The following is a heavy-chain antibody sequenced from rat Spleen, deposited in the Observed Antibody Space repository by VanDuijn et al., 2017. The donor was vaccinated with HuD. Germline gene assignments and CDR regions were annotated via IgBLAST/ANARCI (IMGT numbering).Heavy chain of an antibody. J-gene: IGHJ3*01. CDR2: ISHDGSST. CDR3: TRDGGYYGPNWFAY. V-gene: IGHV5-29*01. D-gene: IGHD1-6*01. Sequence: EVQLVESDGGLVQPGRSLKLSCAASGFIFSDNYMAWVRQAPTKGLEWVATISHDGSSTYYRDPEKGRFTISRDNAKSTLYLQMDSLRSEDTATYYCTRDGGYYGPNWFAYWGQGTLVTVSS. CDR1: GFIFSDNY.